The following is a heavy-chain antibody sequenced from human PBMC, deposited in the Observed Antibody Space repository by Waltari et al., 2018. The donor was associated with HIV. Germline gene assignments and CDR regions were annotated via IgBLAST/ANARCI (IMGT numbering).Heavy chain of an antibody. V-gene: IGHV1-69*13. J-gene: IGHJ5*02. CDR3: ARVHYYLYDGSRNVFDT. D-gene: IGHD3-22*01. CDR1: GGTFSSYV. CDR2: IIPMFGTA. Sequence: QVQLVQSGAEVKTPGSSVKVSCTASGGTFSSYVIGWVRQAPGQGPVWMGGIIPMFGTANYGKNCQGRVTISADESTSTAYMEMSSLRSEDTAVYYCARVHYYLYDGSRNVFDTWGQGTLVTVSS.